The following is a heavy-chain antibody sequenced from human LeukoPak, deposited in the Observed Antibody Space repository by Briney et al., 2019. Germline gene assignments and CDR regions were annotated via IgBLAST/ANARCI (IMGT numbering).Heavy chain of an antibody. V-gene: IGHV3-23*01. CDR2: ISGNGGGDAT. Sequence: GGSLRVSCAASGFIFRSNAINWVRQAPGKGLEWVSVISGNGGGDATYYADSAKGRFTISRDNSKNTVYLQMNSLRAEDTAIYYCAKGLGDNGYHPLNWGQGTLVIVSS. CDR3: AKGLGDNGYHPLN. CDR1: GFIFRSNA. D-gene: IGHD5-12*01. J-gene: IGHJ4*02.